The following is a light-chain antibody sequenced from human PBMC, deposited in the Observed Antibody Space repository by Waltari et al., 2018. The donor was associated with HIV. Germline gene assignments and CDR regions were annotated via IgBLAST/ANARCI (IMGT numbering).Light chain of an antibody. CDR1: TAAIAGDHR. Sequence: QSGLAQPASVSGSLGQTIAIFCTGSTAAIAGDHRVSWYQQDTGKPPKLLIYDVNQRPSGISDRFSGSRSGNTASLTISGLLTDDESEYFCSSYSSTTGHVVFGGGTK. CDR2: DVN. V-gene: IGLV2-14*03. J-gene: IGLJ3*02. CDR3: SSYSSTTGHVV.